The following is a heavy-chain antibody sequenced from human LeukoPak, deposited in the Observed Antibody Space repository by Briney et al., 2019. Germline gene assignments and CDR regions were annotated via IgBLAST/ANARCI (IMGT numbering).Heavy chain of an antibody. D-gene: IGHD4-17*01. CDR1: GYTFTGYY. CDR2: INPNSGGT. J-gene: IGHJ4*02. Sequence: PGGSLRLSCAASGYTFTGYYMHWVRQAPGQGLEWMGWINPNSGGTNYAQKFQGRVTMTRDTSISTAYMELSRLRSDDTAVYYCALTTVTTPDWGQGTLVTVSS. CDR3: ALTTVTTPD. V-gene: IGHV1-2*02.